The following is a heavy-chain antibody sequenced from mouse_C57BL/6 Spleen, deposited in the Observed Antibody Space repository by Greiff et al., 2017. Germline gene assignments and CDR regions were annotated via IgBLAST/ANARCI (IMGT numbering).Heavy chain of an antibody. J-gene: IGHJ4*01. V-gene: IGHV5-17*01. CDR1: GFTFSDYG. D-gene: IGHD1-1*01. Sequence: EVQLVESGGGLVKPGGSLKLSCAASGFTFSDYGMHWVRQAPEKGLEWVAYISSGSSTISNADTVKGRFTISSANAKNTLFLQVTSLRSGDTAMYYSAKDYCGFYYAMDYWGQGTSVTVSS. CDR2: ISSGSSTI. CDR3: AKDYCGFYYAMDY.